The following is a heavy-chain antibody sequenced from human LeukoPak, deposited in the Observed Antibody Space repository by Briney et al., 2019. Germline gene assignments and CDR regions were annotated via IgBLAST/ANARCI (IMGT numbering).Heavy chain of an antibody. D-gene: IGHD2-21*02. CDR2: ISSSSSTI. V-gene: IGHV3-48*01. Sequence: GGSLRLSCAASGFTFSSYSMNWVRQAPGKGLEWVSYISSSSSTIYYADSVKGRFTISRDNAKNSLYLQMNSLRAEDTAVYYCARGGSRVVTATFDYWGQGTLVTVSS. J-gene: IGHJ4*02. CDR1: GFTFSSYS. CDR3: ARGGSRVVTATFDY.